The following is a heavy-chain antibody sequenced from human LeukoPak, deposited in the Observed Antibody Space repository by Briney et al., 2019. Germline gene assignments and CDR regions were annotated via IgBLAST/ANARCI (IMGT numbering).Heavy chain of an antibody. V-gene: IGHV4-31*03. CDR1: GGSISSGGYY. D-gene: IGHD5-18*01. Sequence: PSETLSLTCTVSGGSISSGGYYWSWIRQHPGKGLEWIGYIYYSGSTYYNPSLKSRVTISVDTSKNQFSLKLSSVTAADTAVYYCARVLFSYGHYYGMDVWGQGTTVTVSS. J-gene: IGHJ6*02. CDR2: IYYSGST. CDR3: ARVLFSYGHYYGMDV.